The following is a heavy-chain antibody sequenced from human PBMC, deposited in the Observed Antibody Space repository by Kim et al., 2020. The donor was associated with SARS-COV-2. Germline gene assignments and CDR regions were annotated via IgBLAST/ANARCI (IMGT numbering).Heavy chain of an antibody. CDR1: GFTFSTYA. CDR3: AKDLGHCSSGPCHGFYYENGMDV. CDR2: ISGSGGTT. J-gene: IGHJ6*02. Sequence: GGSLRLSCAASGFTFSTYAMNWLRQAPGKGLEWVSSISGSGGTTDYADSVKGRFIISRDNSRDTLHLQMSSLRVEDTAVYYCAKDLGHCSSGPCHGFYYENGMDVWGQGTTVTVSS. D-gene: IGHD2-15*01. V-gene: IGHV3-23*01.